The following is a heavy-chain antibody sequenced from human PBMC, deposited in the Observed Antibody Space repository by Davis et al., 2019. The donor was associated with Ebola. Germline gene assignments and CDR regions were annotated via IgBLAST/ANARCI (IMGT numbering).Heavy chain of an antibody. CDR2: ISGSGGTT. Sequence: GGSLRLSCAASGFTFDDYAMSWVRQAPGKGLEWVSAISGSGGTTYYAGSVKGRFTISRDNAKNSLYLQMNSLRAEDTAVYYCARVGSSSGSYYYYYGMDVWGQGTTVTVSS. V-gene: IGHV3-23*01. D-gene: IGHD1-26*01. CDR1: GFTFDDYA. CDR3: ARVGSSSGSYYYYYGMDV. J-gene: IGHJ6*02.